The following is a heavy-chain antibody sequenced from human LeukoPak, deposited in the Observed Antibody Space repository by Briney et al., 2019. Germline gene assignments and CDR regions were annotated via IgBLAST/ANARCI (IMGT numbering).Heavy chain of an antibody. J-gene: IGHJ3*01. CDR1: DGSITGYY. CDR3: ARHIPVSYDAFDL. Sequence: SGTLSLTCTVSDGSITGYYWSWIRQPPGKGLEWIAYVYYTGRTLYNPSLESRVTISVDTSKTQFSLKLTSVTAADTAVYYCARHIPVSYDAFDLWGRGTTVTVSS. CDR2: VYYTGRT. D-gene: IGHD6-19*01. V-gene: IGHV4-59*08.